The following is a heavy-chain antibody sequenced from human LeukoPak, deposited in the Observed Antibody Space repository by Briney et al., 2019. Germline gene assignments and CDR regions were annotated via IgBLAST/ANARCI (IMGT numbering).Heavy chain of an antibody. CDR1: GYSFTSYW. V-gene: IGHV5-51*01. CDR2: IYPGDSDT. CDR3: ARLRDLGYCSGGSCYGAFDI. D-gene: IGHD2-15*01. Sequence: GESLKISCKGSGYSFTSYWIGWVRQMPGKGLEWMGIIYPGDSDTRHSPSFQGQVTISADKSISTAYLQWSSLKASDTAMYYCARLRDLGYCSGGSCYGAFDIWGQGTMVTVSS. J-gene: IGHJ3*02.